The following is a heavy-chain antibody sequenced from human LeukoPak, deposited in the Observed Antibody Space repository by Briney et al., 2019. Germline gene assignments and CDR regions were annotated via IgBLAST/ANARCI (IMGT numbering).Heavy chain of an antibody. CDR1: GGSVNSGNYY. CDR3: AKTYYSSSGSWD. CDR2: IYDSGST. Sequence: SETLSLTCTVSGGSVNSGNYYWSWIRQPPGKGLEWIGYIYDSGSTKYNPSLKSRVTISEDTSKNQFSLRLNSVTAADTAVYYCAKTYYSSSGSWDWGQGTLVTVSS. D-gene: IGHD3-10*01. V-gene: IGHV4-61*01. J-gene: IGHJ1*01.